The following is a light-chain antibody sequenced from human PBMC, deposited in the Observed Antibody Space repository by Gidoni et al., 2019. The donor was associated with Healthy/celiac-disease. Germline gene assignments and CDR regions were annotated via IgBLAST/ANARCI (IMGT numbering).Light chain of an antibody. CDR3: QQRSNWWT. J-gene: IGKJ1*01. CDR2: DAS. V-gene: IGKV3-11*01. CDR1: QSISSY. Sequence: EIVFTQSPATLSLSPGERATLSCRASQSISSYLSWYPQKPGQAPRLLIYDASNRATGIPARFSGSGSGTDFTLTISSLEPEDFAVYYCQQRSNWWTFGQGTKVEIK.